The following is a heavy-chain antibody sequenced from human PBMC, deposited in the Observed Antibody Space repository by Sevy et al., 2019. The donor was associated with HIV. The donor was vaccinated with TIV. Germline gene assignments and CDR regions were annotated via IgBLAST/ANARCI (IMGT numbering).Heavy chain of an antibody. CDR2: ISYDGSNK. D-gene: IGHD4-4*01. J-gene: IGHJ4*02. CDR3: ARADDYSNYILDY. CDR1: GFTFSSYA. V-gene: IGHV3-30-3*01. Sequence: GGSLRLSCAASGFTFSSYAMHWVRQAPGKGLEWVAVISYDGSNKYYADSVKGRFTISRDNSKNTLYLQMNSLRAEDTAVYYCARADDYSNYILDYWVQGTLVTVSS.